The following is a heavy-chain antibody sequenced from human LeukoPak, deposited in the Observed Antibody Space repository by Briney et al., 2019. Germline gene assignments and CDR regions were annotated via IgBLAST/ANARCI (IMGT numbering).Heavy chain of an antibody. CDR2: IKQHGSEK. J-gene: IGHJ4*02. Sequence: GGSLRLSCVVSGFTFSNYWMSWVRQAPGKGLEWVANIKQHGSEKYYVDSVKGRFTVSRDNAQDSLYLQMNSLRVEDTAVYYCARHPNSNWDYWGQGTLVTVSS. CDR3: ARHPNSNWDY. V-gene: IGHV3-7*03. CDR1: GFTFSNYW. D-gene: IGHD6-13*01.